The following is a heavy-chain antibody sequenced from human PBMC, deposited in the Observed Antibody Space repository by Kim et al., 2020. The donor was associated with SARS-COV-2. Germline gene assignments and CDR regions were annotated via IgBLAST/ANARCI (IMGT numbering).Heavy chain of an antibody. CDR3: AKVGGYSGYDPLDY. CDR2: ISWNSGSI. J-gene: IGHJ4*02. V-gene: IGHV3-9*01. D-gene: IGHD5-12*01. Sequence: GGSLRLSCAASGFTFGDYAMHWVRQAPGKGLEWVSGISWNSGSIGYADSVKGRFTISRDNAKNSLYLQMNSLRAEDTALYYCAKVGGYSGYDPLDYWGQGTLVTVSS. CDR1: GFTFGDYA.